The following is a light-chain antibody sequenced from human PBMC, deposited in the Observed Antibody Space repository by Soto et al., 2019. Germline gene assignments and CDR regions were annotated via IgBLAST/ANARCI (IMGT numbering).Light chain of an antibody. V-gene: IGKV1-17*03. CDR2: AAS. CDR1: QGINKY. CDR3: LQHTSFPWT. Sequence: DIQMTQSPSSKSASVGDRFTVTCRASQGINKYVAWFHQKPGKVPKRLIYAASSLQSGVPARLSGSGSGTEFTLTISSLQPEDFGTYYCLQHTSFPWTFGQGTKVDI. J-gene: IGKJ1*01.